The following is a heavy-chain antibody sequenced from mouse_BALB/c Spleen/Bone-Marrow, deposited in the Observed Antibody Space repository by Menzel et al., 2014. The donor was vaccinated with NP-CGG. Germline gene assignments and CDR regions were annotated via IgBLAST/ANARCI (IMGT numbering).Heavy chain of an antibody. Sequence: EVKLVESGGGLVQPGGSLKLSCAASGFTFGSYGMSWVRQTPDKRLELVATINSNGGSTYYPDSVKGRFTISRDNAKNTLYLQMSSLKSEDTAMYYCARVWYFDYWGQGTSLTVSS. CDR1: GFTFGSYG. V-gene: IGHV5-6-3*01. CDR3: ARVWYFDY. J-gene: IGHJ2*03. CDR2: INSNGGST.